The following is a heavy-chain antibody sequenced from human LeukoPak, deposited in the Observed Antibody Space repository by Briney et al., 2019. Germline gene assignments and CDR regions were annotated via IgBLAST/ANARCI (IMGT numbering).Heavy chain of an antibody. Sequence: SETLSLTCTVSGGSISSSSYYWGWIRQPPGEGLEWIGSIYYSGSTYYNPSLKSRVTISVDTSKNQFSLKLSSVTAADTAVYHCARAYDSSGLDYWGQGTLVTVSS. V-gene: IGHV4-39*07. D-gene: IGHD3-22*01. CDR2: IYYSGST. CDR1: GGSISSSSYY. J-gene: IGHJ4*02. CDR3: ARAYDSSGLDY.